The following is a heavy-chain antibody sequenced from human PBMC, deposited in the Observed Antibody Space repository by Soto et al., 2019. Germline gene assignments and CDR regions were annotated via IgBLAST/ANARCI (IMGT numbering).Heavy chain of an antibody. CDR3: ARHELRFLEWPIYGGDY. J-gene: IGHJ4*02. CDR1: GGSISSSSYY. CDR2: IYYSGST. Sequence: PSETLSLTCTVSGGSISSSSYYWGWIRQPPGKGLEWIGSIYYSGSTYYNPSLKSRVTISVDTSKNQFSLKLSSVTAADTAVYYCARHELRFLEWPIYGGDYWGQGPLVTVSS. V-gene: IGHV4-39*01. D-gene: IGHD3-3*01.